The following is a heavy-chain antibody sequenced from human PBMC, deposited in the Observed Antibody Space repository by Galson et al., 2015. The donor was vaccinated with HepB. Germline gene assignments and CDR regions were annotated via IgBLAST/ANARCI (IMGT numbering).Heavy chain of an antibody. CDR2: IQNDGYY. V-gene: IGHV3-30*02. J-gene: IGHJ4*02. Sequence: SLRLSCAASGFSFSSYGMHWVRQAPGKGLEWVSSIQNDGYYNYIDSVKGRFTISRDNSENTLYLQMNSLRPDDTAVYYCAKGVHYKWNELDSWGQGTLVTVSS. CDR1: GFSFSSYG. CDR3: AKGVHYKWNELDS. D-gene: IGHD1-1*01.